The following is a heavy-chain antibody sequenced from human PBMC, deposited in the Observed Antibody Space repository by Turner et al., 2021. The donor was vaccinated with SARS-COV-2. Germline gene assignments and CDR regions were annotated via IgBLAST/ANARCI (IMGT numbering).Heavy chain of an antibody. V-gene: IGHV3-21*01. CDR1: GFPFSSHS. J-gene: IGHJ6*02. CDR2: IRSSSSYI. D-gene: IGHD2-2*01. CDR3: ARDHRPVVVPAAKRAGSYYYGMDV. Sequence: EVQLVESGGGLIKPGGSLRLSCAAFGFPFSSHSMNWVRQGPGKGLEWVSDIRSSSSYIYYADSVKGQFTSSRDNAKNTLYLQMNSLRAEDTAVYYCARDHRPVVVPAAKRAGSYYYGMDVWGQGTTVTVSS.